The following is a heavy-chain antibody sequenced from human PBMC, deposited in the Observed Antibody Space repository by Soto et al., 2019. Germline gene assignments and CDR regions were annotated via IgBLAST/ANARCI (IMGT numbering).Heavy chain of an antibody. Sequence: QVHLVQSGAEVKKPGASVKVSCKCSGYTFTSYGITWVRQAPGQGLEWMGWISAHNDNTDYAQKLQGRVTVTRDTSTSTAYMELRSLRSDDTAVYSCARGRYGDYWGQGALVTVSS. V-gene: IGHV1-18*01. J-gene: IGHJ4*02. CDR2: ISAHNDNT. CDR3: ARGRYGDY. CDR1: GYTFTSYG. D-gene: IGHD1-1*01.